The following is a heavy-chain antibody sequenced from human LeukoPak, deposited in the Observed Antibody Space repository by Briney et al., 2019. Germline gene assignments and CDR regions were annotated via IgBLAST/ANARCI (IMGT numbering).Heavy chain of an antibody. D-gene: IGHD3-16*01. J-gene: IGHJ6*02. Sequence: GGSLRLSCAASGFIFSSHRMNWVRQAPGKGLEWVSYISSSSSTMYYADSVKGRFTISRDNAKNSLYLQMNSLRAEDTAVYYCAKLGSYGYYYNGMDVWGQGTTVTVSS. CDR1: GFIFSSHR. CDR3: AKLGSYGYYYNGMDV. V-gene: IGHV3-48*04. CDR2: ISSSSSTM.